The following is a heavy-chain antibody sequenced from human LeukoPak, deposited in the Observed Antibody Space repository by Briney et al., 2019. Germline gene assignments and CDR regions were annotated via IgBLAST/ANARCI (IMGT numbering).Heavy chain of an antibody. D-gene: IGHD4-11*01. J-gene: IGHJ4*02. CDR2: ISSSGSTI. CDR3: ASVFYSNRYFDY. CDR1: GFTFSSYE. V-gene: IGHV3-48*03. Sequence: GGSLRLSCAASGFTFSSYEMNWVRQAPGKGLEWVSYISSSGSTIYYADSVKGRFTISRDNAKNSLNLQMNSLRAEDTAVYYCASVFYSNRYFDYWGQGTLVTVSS.